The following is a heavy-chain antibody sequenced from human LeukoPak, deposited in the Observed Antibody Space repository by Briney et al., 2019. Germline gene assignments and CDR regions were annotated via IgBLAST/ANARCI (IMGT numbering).Heavy chain of an antibody. J-gene: IGHJ4*02. CDR2: IYPGDSDT. Sequence: GESLQIPCRGSGYSFTTYWIGWVRQMPGKGLEWMGIIYPGDSDTRYSPSFQGQVTISADKSISTAYLQWSSLKASDTAMYYCARHRSSISWYQAGDYWGQGTLVTVSS. V-gene: IGHV5-51*01. D-gene: IGHD6-13*01. CDR3: ARHRSSISWYQAGDY. CDR1: GYSFTTYW.